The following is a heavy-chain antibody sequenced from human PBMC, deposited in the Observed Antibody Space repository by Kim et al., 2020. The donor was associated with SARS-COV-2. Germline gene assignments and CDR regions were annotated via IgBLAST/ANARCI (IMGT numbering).Heavy chain of an antibody. CDR3: ARGWGGSYYGLEDY. V-gene: IGHV1-3*01. CDR1: GYTFTSYA. D-gene: IGHD1-26*01. CDR2: INAGNGNT. Sequence: ASVKVSCKASGYTFTSYAMHWVRQAPGQRLEWMGWINAGNGNTKYSQKFQGRVTITRDTSASTAYMELSSLRSEDTAVYYCARGWGGSYYGLEDYWGQGTLVTVSS. J-gene: IGHJ4*02.